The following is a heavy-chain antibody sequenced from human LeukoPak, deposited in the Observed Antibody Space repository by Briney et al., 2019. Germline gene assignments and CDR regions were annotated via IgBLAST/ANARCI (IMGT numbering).Heavy chain of an antibody. CDR3: ARVPESYGDYGGIVDY. J-gene: IGHJ4*02. D-gene: IGHD4-17*01. CDR1: GGSISSGDYY. Sequence: PSETLSLTCTVSGGSISSGDYYWSWIRQPPGKGLEWIGYIYYRGSTYYNPSLKSRFTISVDTSKNQFSLKLSSVTAADTAVYYCARVPESYGDYGGIVDYWGQGTLVTVSS. CDR2: IYYRGST. V-gene: IGHV4-30-4*08.